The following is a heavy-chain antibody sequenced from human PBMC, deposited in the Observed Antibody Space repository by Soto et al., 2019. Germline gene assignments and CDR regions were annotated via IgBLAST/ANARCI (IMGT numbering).Heavy chain of an antibody. CDR1: GYSISSSNW. Sequence: QVQLQESGPGLVKPSDTLSLTCAVSGYSISSSNWWGWIRQPPGKGLEWIGYIYYSGSTYSNPSLKSRVTMSVDTSKNQFSLKLSSVTAVDTAVYYCARNRRTNSWYAFDIWGQGTMVTVSS. J-gene: IGHJ3*02. CDR3: ARNRRTNSWYAFDI. CDR2: IYYSGST. D-gene: IGHD6-13*01. V-gene: IGHV4-28*01.